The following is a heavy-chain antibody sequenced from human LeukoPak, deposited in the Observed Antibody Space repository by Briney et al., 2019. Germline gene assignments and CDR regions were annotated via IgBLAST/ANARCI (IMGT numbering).Heavy chain of an antibody. V-gene: IGHV1-46*01. Sequence: ASVKVSCKASGYTFTSYYMHWVRQAPGQGLEWMGIINPSGGSTSYAQKFQGRVTMTRDTSISTAYMELSRLRSDDTAVYYCARVIVGAGLWFGDKDAFDIWGQGTMVTVSS. J-gene: IGHJ3*02. CDR3: ARVIVGAGLWFGDKDAFDI. CDR1: GYTFTSYY. CDR2: INPSGGST. D-gene: IGHD3-10*01.